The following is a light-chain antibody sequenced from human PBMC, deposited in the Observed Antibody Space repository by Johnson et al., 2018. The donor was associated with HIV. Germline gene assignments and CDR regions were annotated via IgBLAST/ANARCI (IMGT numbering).Light chain of an antibody. J-gene: IGLJ1*01. Sequence: QAVLTQPPSVSAAPGQKVTISCSGSSPNIGNNYVSWYQQIPGTAPKLLISDNNTRPPGNPNRFSGSTSGTSAPPGITGLHTGDEADYYCGTWDISLGACLFGTGTKVTVL. CDR1: SPNIGNNY. V-gene: IGLV1-51*01. CDR2: DNN. CDR3: GTWDISLGACL.